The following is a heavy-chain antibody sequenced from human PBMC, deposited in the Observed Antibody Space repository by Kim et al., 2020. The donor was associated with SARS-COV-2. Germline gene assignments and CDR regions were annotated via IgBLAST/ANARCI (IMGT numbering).Heavy chain of an antibody. CDR1: GGSISSGGYY. CDR2: IYYSGST. D-gene: IGHD3-22*01. CDR3: ARTYDSSGYYLDY. V-gene: IGHV4-31*03. Sequence: SETLSLTCTVSGGSISSGGYYWSWIRQHPGKGLEWIGYIYYSGSTYYNPSLKSRVTISVDTSKNQFSLKLSSVTAADTAVYYCARTYDSSGYYLDYWGQGTVVTVSS. J-gene: IGHJ4*02.